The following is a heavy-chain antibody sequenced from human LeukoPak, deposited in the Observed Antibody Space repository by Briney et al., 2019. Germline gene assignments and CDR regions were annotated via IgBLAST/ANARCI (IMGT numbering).Heavy chain of an antibody. J-gene: IGHJ4*02. CDR1: GFSISNYW. Sequence: GGSLRLSCAASGFSISNYWMSWVRQAPGKGLEWVANIKDVGSDKYYVDSVRGRFTISRDNAKHSLYLQMNSLRVEDTAVYYCARDQSSPPLEYWGQGTLVT. V-gene: IGHV3-7*01. CDR2: IKDVGSDK. CDR3: ARDQSSPPLEY.